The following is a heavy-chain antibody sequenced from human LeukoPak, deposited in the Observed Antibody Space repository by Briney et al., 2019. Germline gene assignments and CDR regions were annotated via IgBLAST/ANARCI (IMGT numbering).Heavy chain of an antibody. CDR1: GFTFSSYG. D-gene: IGHD6-6*01. V-gene: IGHV3-33*01. CDR3: ARDPSSSSSYYYYGMDV. CDR2: IWYDGSNK. Sequence: GGSLRLSCAASGFTFSSYGMHWVRQAPGKGLEWVAVIWYDGSNKYYADSVKGRFTISRDNSKNTLYLQMNSLRAEDTAVYYCARDPSSSSSYYYYGMDVWGQGTTVTVSS. J-gene: IGHJ6*02.